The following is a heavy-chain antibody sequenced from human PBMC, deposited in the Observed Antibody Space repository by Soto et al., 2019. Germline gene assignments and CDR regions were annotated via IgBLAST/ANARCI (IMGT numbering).Heavy chain of an antibody. Sequence: GGSLRLSCAASGFTFSSYAMSWVRQAPGKGLEWVSAISGSGGSTYYADSGKGRFTISRDNSKNTLYLQMNSLRAEDTAVYYCANPTVVAARRTYYYYGMDVWGQGTTVTVSS. V-gene: IGHV3-23*01. CDR2: ISGSGGST. CDR3: ANPTVVAARRTYYYYGMDV. CDR1: GFTFSSYA. D-gene: IGHD2-15*01. J-gene: IGHJ6*02.